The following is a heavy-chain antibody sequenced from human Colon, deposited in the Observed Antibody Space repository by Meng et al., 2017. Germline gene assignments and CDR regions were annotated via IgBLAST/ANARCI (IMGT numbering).Heavy chain of an antibody. CDR2: IYHSGST. CDR1: GGSISSSNG. D-gene: IGHD2-2*01. V-gene: IGHV4-4*02. Sequence: RLQGPGPGLFRPSGTLLFPVAVPGGSISSSNGWSWVRQPPGKGLEWIGEIYHSGSTNYNPSLKSRVTISVDKSKNQFSLKLSSVTAADTAVYYCASGRKYCSSTSCYGQFDYWGQGTLVTVSS. CDR3: ASGRKYCSSTSCYGQFDY. J-gene: IGHJ4*02.